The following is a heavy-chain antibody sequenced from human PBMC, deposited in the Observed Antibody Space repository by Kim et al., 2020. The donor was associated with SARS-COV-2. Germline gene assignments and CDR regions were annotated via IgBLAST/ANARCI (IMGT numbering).Heavy chain of an antibody. V-gene: IGHV4-4*02. J-gene: IGHJ4*02. Sequence: PSLKSRVTISVDKSKNQFSLKLSSVTAADTAVYYCARDGIVGASQYYFDYWGQGTLVTVSS. D-gene: IGHD1-26*01. CDR3: ARDGIVGASQYYFDY.